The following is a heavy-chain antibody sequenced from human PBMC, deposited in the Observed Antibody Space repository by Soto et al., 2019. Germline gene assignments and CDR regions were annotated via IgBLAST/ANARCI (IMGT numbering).Heavy chain of an antibody. D-gene: IGHD3-9*01. CDR1: GGSISSSSYY. CDR2: IYYSGST. Sequence: PSETLSLTCTVSGGSISSSSYYWGWIRQPPGKGLEWIGSIYYSGSTYYNPSLKSRVTISVDTSKNQFSLKLSSVTAADTAVYYCARHFTGALWGGWFDPWGQGTLVTV. CDR3: ARHFTGALWGGWFDP. V-gene: IGHV4-39*01. J-gene: IGHJ5*02.